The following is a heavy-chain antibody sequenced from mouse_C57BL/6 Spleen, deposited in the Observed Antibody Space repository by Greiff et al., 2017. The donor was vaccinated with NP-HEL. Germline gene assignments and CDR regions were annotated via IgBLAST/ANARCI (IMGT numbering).Heavy chain of an antibody. J-gene: IGHJ2*01. CDR1: GYTFTSYG. CDR2: IYPRSGNT. Sequence: VQLQQSGAELARPGASVKLSCKASGYTFTSYGISWVKQRTGQGLEWIGGIYPRSGNTYYNEKFKGKATLTADKSTSTAYMELRSLTSEDSAVYFCARKEDSSGYNYWGQGTTLTVSS. V-gene: IGHV1-81*01. CDR3: ARKEDSSGYNY. D-gene: IGHD3-2*02.